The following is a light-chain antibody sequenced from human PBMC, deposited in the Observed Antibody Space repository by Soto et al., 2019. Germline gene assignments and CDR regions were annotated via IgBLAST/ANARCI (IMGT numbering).Light chain of an antibody. CDR1: SSDVGGYNY. V-gene: IGLV2-8*01. CDR3: SSYGGNTNLV. CDR2: EVN. Sequence: QSVLTQPPSASGSPGQSVTISCTGTSSDVGGYNYVSWYQQHPGKAPKLMIYEVNKRPSGVPDRFSGSKSGNTASLTVSGLQAEDEADYYCSSYGGNTNLVFGGGTKVTVL. J-gene: IGLJ2*01.